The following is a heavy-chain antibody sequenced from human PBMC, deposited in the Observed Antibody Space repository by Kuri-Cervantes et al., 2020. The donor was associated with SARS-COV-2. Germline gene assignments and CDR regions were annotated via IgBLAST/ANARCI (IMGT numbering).Heavy chain of an antibody. CDR2: IYYSGST. Sequence: ESLKISCTVSGGSISSSSYYWGWIRQPPGKGLEWIGSIYYSGSTYYNPSLKSQVTISVDTSKNQFSLKLSSVTAADTAVYYCAIAWSTFDYWGQGTLVTVSS. D-gene: IGHD2-15*01. CDR3: AIAWSTFDY. CDR1: GGSISSSSYY. J-gene: IGHJ4*02. V-gene: IGHV4-39*07.